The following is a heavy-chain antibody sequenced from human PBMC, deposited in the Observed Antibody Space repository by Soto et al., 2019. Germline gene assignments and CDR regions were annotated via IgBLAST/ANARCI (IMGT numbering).Heavy chain of an antibody. V-gene: IGHV4-31*03. Sequence: QVQLQESGPGLVKPSQTLSLTCTVSGGSISSGGFYWSWIRQHPGKGLEWIGYIYYSGSTYYNPSLKSRVTISVDTSKNQFSLKLSSVTAADTAVYYCARVFIVATMSHYFDYWGQGTLVTVSS. J-gene: IGHJ4*02. CDR2: IYYSGST. CDR1: GGSISSGGFY. CDR3: ARVFIVATMSHYFDY. D-gene: IGHD5-12*01.